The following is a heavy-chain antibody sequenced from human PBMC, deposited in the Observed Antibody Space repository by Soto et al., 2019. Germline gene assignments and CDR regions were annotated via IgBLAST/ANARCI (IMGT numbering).Heavy chain of an antibody. V-gene: IGHV3-23*01. Sequence: PGGSLRLSCAASGFTFSSYAMSWVRQAPGKGLEWVSAISGSGGSTYYADSVKGRFTISRDNSRNTLYLQMNSLRAEDTAVYYCAKDHYYDSSGSTPGYWGQGTLVTVSS. D-gene: IGHD3-22*01. CDR1: GFTFSSYA. CDR3: AKDHYYDSSGSTPGY. J-gene: IGHJ4*02. CDR2: ISGSGGST.